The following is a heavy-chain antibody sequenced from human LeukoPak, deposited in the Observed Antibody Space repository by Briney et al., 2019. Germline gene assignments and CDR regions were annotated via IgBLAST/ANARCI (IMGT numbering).Heavy chain of an antibody. CDR1: GGSFSGYY. J-gene: IGHJ5*02. Sequence: SETLSLTCAVYGGSFSGYYWTWIRQPPGKGLEWIGEINHSGSTNYNPSLKSRVTISVDTSKNQFFLKLSSVTTADTAVYYCARGPIVVVVAATANWFDPWGQGTLVTVSS. V-gene: IGHV4-34*01. D-gene: IGHD2-15*01. CDR2: INHSGST. CDR3: ARGPIVVVVAATANWFDP.